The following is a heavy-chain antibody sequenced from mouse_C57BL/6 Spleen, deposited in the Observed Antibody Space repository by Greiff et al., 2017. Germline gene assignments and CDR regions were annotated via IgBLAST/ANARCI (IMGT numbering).Heavy chain of an antibody. CDR1: GYTFTSYW. J-gene: IGHJ1*03. Sequence: VQLQQPGAELVKPGASVKLSCEASGYTFTSYWMHWVRQRPGRGLEWIGRIGTNSGGTKYNEKFKSKATLTVDKHSSTAYMQLSSLTSEDSAVKYCGRNYGCRRGYFDGWGTGTTVTVSA. CDR2: IGTNSGGT. CDR3: GRNYGCRRGYFDG. D-gene: IGHD1-1*01. V-gene: IGHV1-72*01.